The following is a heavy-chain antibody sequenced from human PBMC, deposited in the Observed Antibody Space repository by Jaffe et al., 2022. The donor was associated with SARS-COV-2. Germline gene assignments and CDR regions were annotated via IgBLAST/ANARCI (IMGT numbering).Heavy chain of an antibody. D-gene: IGHD2-21*02. V-gene: IGHV3-73*02. CDR1: GFTFSGST. J-gene: IGHJ4*02. CDR2: VGSRSNNYAA. Sequence: DVQLVESGGGLVQPGGSLKISCAASGFTFSGSTMHWVRQASGKGLEWIGRVGSRSNNYAATYAASVKGRFTISRDDSKNMAYLQMTSLNTEDTAVYYCTRYRDGADSACFDYWGQGTLVTVSS. CDR3: TRYRDGADSACFDY.